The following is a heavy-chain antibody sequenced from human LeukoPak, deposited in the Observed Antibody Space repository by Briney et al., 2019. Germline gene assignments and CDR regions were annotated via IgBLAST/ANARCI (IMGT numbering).Heavy chain of an antibody. V-gene: IGHV4-59*08. CDR2: IYYSGST. CDR1: GGSISSYY. J-gene: IGHJ5*02. CDR3: ARQRELLNYNWFDP. D-gene: IGHD1-26*01. Sequence: SETLSLTCTVSGGSISSYYWSWIRQPPGKGLEWIGYIYYSGSTNYNPSLKSRVTISVDTSKNQISLKLSSVTAADTAVYYCARQRELLNYNWFDPWGQGTLVTVSS.